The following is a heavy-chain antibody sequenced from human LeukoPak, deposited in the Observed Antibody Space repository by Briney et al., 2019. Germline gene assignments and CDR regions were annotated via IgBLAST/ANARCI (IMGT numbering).Heavy chain of an antibody. CDR1: GGSISSSSYY. CDR3: ARTRYYDYVWGSYRYGYYFDY. J-gene: IGHJ4*02. Sequence: SETLSLTCTVSGGSISSSSYYWGWIRQPPGKGLEWIGSIYYSGSTYYNPSLKSRVTISVDTSKNQFSLKLSSVTAADTAVYYCARTRYYDYVWGSYRYGYYFDYWGQGTLVTVSS. V-gene: IGHV4-39*07. D-gene: IGHD3-16*02. CDR2: IYYSGST.